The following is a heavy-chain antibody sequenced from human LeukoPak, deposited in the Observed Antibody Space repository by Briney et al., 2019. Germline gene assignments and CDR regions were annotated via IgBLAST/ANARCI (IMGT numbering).Heavy chain of an antibody. Sequence: GGSLILSCAASGFTFSSYCLSWVRQAPGKRLEWVANIKQERREKYSVASVKRRFTISRDNAKNSLKLQMNSLRPEDTAVYYSARDVRGSVTSYFYDYMHVWGKGTTVTVSS. J-gene: IGHJ6*03. V-gene: IGHV3-7*01. D-gene: IGHD5-18*01. CDR1: GFTFSSYC. CDR2: IKQERREK. CDR3: ARDVRGSVTSYFYDYMHV.